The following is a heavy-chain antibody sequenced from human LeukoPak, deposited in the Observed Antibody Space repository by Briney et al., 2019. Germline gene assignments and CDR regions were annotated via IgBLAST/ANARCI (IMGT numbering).Heavy chain of an antibody. CDR2: IIVGSGAT. J-gene: IGHJ3*01. CDR3: AAELYGVYTDCCTFHL. Sequence: ASVKVSCKTSGFTFSTSAVQWVRQARGQRLEWIGWIIVGSGATNYAQSLQGRFTITRDMSTNTAYMELSSLGSEDSAVYYCAAELYGVYTDCCTFHLWGQGTLVTVSS. D-gene: IGHD4-17*01. V-gene: IGHV1-58*01. CDR1: GFTFSTSA.